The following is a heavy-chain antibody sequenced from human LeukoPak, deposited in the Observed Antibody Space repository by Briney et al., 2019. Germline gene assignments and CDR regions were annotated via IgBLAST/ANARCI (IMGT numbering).Heavy chain of an antibody. J-gene: IGHJ4*02. Sequence: SETLSLTCTVSGGSINSYYWNWIRQAPGKGLEWIGFIYSRGSTNYNPSLKSRVTMSVDTSKNQFSLKLRSVTDADTAVYHCARGGSSTWRIGYYFDFWGQGTLVTVSS. V-gene: IGHV4-59*01. CDR3: ARGGSSTWRIGYYFDF. D-gene: IGHD6-13*01. CDR2: IYSRGST. CDR1: GGSINSYY.